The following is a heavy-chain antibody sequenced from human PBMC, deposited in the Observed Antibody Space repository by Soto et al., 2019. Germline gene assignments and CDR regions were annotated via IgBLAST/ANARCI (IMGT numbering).Heavy chain of an antibody. CDR1: GGSFSGYY. D-gene: IGHD6-13*01. V-gene: IGHV4-34*01. J-gene: IGHJ6*02. Sequence: SEPLSLTCAVSGGSFSGYYWSWIRQPPGKGLEWIGEINHSGSTNYNPSLKSRVTISVDTSKNQFSLKLSSVTAADTAVYYCARGGSKRYSSPRSYYYGMDVWGQGTTVTVSS. CDR2: INHSGST. CDR3: ARGGSKRYSSPRSYYYGMDV.